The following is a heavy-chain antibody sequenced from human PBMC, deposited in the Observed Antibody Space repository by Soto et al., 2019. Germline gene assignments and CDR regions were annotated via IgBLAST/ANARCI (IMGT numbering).Heavy chain of an antibody. D-gene: IGHD2-8*01. CDR2: FDPEDGET. J-gene: IGHJ6*02. CDR1: GYTLTELS. CDR3: ATETPSGYCTNGVCPRDGMDV. Sequence: ASVKISCKVSGYTLTELSMHWVRQAPGKGLEWMGGFDPEDGETIYAQKFQGRVTMTEDTSTDTAYMELSSLRSEDTAVYYCATETPSGYCTNGVCPRDGMDVWGQGTKVTVSS. V-gene: IGHV1-24*01.